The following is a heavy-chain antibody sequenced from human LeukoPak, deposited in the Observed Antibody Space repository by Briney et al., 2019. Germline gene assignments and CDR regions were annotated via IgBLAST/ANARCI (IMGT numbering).Heavy chain of an antibody. D-gene: IGHD2-15*01. CDR3: ARGFGCSGGSCYPYYFDY. CDR2: IHHSGST. Sequence: SETLSLTCAVYGGSFSGYYWSWIRQPPGKGLEWIGEIHHSGSTNYNPSLKSRVTISVDTSKNQFSLKLSSVTAADTAVYYCARGFGCSGGSCYPYYFDYWGQGTLVTVSS. J-gene: IGHJ4*02. CDR1: GGSFSGYY. V-gene: IGHV4-34*01.